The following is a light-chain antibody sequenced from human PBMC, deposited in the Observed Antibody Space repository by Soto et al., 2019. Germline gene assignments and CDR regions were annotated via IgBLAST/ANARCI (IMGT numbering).Light chain of an antibody. CDR1: RSNIGFNT. J-gene: IGLJ2*01. CDR3: GSWDHSVTGVV. Sequence: QSALTQPPSASGTPGQNVTISCSGSRSNIGFNTVTWYQQFPGAAPTLLIQTNNQRPSGVPDRFSGSKSGTSASLAIRVLQSEDEAHYYCGSWDHSVTGVVFGGGTKVTVL. V-gene: IGLV1-44*01. CDR2: TNN.